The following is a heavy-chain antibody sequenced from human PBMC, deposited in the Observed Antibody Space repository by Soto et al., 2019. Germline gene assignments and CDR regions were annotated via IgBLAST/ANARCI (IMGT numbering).Heavy chain of an antibody. CDR1: GGSISSCDYY. V-gene: IGHV4-30-4*01. J-gene: IGHJ4*02. CDR2: IYYSGST. CDR3: AREGIAAAANDY. D-gene: IGHD6-13*01. Sequence: PSETLSLTCTVSGGSISSCDYYWSWIRQPPGKGLEWIGYIYYSGSTYYNPSLKSRVTMSVDTSKNQFSLKLSSVTAADTAVYYCAREGIAAAANDYWGQGTLVTVSS.